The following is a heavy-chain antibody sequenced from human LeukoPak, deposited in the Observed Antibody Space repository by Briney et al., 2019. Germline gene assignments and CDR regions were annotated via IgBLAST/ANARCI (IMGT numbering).Heavy chain of an antibody. V-gene: IGHV3-66*02. CDR3: ARDTHPFSFDY. J-gene: IGHJ4*02. CDR2: IYSGGST. CDR1: GFTVSSNY. Sequence: GGSLRLSCAASGFTVSSNYMSWVRQAPGKGLEWVSVIYSGGSTYYSDSVKGRFTISRDNSKNTLYLQMNSLRAEDTAVYYCARDTHPFSFDYWGQGTLVTVSS.